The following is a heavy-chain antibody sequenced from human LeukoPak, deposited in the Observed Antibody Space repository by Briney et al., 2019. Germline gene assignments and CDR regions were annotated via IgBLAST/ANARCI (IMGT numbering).Heavy chain of an antibody. CDR1: GFTFTSYW. Sequence: PWGSLRLSCAASGFTFTSYWMHWVRQAPGKGLVWVSRINSDGSSTTYADSVKGRFTISRDNAKNTLYLQMHSLRDEDTAVYFCARGGSGYCSGGSCYPFDYWGQGTLVTVSS. CDR3: ARGGSGYCSGGSCYPFDY. CDR2: INSDGSST. D-gene: IGHD2-15*01. J-gene: IGHJ4*02. V-gene: IGHV3-74*01.